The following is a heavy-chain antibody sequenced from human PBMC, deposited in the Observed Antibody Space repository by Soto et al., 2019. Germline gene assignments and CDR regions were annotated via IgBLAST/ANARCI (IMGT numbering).Heavy chain of an antibody. CDR2: ISTSSTYI. J-gene: IGHJ4*02. CDR1: GFTFSSYS. CDR3: ARGHGSSNFDY. D-gene: IGHD1-26*01. Sequence: EVQLVESGGGLVQPGGSLSLSCAASGFTFSSYSMNWVRQAPGKGLEWVSSISTSSTYIYYADSVKGRFTISRDNPKNSLYLQMNSLRTEDTAVYYCARGHGSSNFDYWGQGTLVTVSS. V-gene: IGHV3-21*01.